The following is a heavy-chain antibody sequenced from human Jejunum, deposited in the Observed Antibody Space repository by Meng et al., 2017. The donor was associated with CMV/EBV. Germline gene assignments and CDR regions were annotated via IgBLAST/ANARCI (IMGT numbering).Heavy chain of an antibody. CDR1: IDSH. Sequence: IDSHLTWVGQAPGQGLEGMGWVKPNTGVTTYAQGFRGRVSLSRDTSINTVYLELSRLTPDDTAMYYCTRDQMVLGTIYHWFDPWGQGTLVTVSS. D-gene: IGHD1-1*01. V-gene: IGHV1-2*02. CDR2: VKPNTGVT. J-gene: IGHJ5*02. CDR3: TRDQMVLGTIYHWFDP.